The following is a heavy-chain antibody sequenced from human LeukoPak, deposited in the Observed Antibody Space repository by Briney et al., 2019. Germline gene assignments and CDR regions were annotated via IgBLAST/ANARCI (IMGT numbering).Heavy chain of an antibody. CDR3: AGRLYNGPVDY. CDR1: GGTFSSYA. V-gene: IGHV1-69*01. Sequence: VASVKVSCKASGGTFSSYAISWVRQAPGQGLEWMGGIIPIFGTANYAQKFQGRVTITADESTSTAYMELSSLRSEDTAVYYCAGRLYNGPVDYWAREPWSPSPQ. J-gene: IGHJ4*02. CDR2: IIPIFGTA. D-gene: IGHD5-24*01.